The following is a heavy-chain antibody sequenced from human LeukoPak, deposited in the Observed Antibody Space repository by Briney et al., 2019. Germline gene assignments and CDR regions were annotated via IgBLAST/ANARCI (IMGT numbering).Heavy chain of an antibody. D-gene: IGHD6-13*01. V-gene: IGHV1-3*01. Sequence: ASVKVSCKASGYTFTSYAMHWVRQAPGQRLEWMGWINAGNGNIKYSQKFQGRVTITRDTSASTAYMELSSLRSEDTAVYYCARDTDSSSWYGYYYYGMDVWGQGTTVTVSS. CDR2: INAGNGNI. CDR3: ARDTDSSSWYGYYYYGMDV. J-gene: IGHJ6*02. CDR1: GYTFTSYA.